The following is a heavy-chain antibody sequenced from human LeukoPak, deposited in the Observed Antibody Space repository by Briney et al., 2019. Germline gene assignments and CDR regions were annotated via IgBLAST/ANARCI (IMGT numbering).Heavy chain of an antibody. Sequence: SETLSLTCAVSGYSISSGYYWGWLRQPPGKGLEWIGSIYHSGSTYYNPSLKSRVTISVDTSKNQFSLKLSSVTAADTAVYYCARYYRYQLLTYDAFDIWGQGTMVTVSS. V-gene: IGHV4-38-2*01. CDR3: ARYYRYQLLTYDAFDI. CDR1: GYSISSGYY. D-gene: IGHD2-2*01. CDR2: IYHSGST. J-gene: IGHJ3*02.